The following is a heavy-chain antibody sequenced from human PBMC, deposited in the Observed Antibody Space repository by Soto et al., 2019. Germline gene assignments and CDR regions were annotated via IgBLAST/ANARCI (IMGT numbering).Heavy chain of an antibody. CDR1: GGSISSGGYS. V-gene: IGHV4-30-2*02. CDR2: IYHSGST. D-gene: IGHD3-22*01. J-gene: IGHJ5*02. Sequence: SETLSLTCAVSGGSISSGGYSWSWIRQPPGKGLEWIGYIYHSGSTYYNPSLKSRVTISVDTSKNQFSLKLSSVTAADTAVYFCARSISSSGYSPSWGPGTLVTVS. CDR3: ARSISSSGYSPS.